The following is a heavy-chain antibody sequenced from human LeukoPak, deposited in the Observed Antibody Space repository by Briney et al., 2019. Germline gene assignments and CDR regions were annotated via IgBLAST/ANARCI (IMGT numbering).Heavy chain of an antibody. CDR3: TRGYYDSGSYYNLDC. CDR2: IYYSGST. CDR1: GGSISSSNSY. V-gene: IGHV4-39*01. Sequence: SSETLSLTCTVSGGSISSSNSYWGWIRQPPGKGLEWLGRIYYSGSTHYNPSLKSRVTISVDTSKNQVSLILSSVTAADTAVYYCTRGYYDSGSYYNLDCWGQGTLVTVSS. D-gene: IGHD3-10*01. J-gene: IGHJ4*02.